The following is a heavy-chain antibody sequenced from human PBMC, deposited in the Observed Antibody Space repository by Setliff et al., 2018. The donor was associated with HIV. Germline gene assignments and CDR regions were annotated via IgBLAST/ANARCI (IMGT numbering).Heavy chain of an antibody. V-gene: IGHV4-39*01. Sequence: SETLSLTCTVPGGSISSSSYYWGWIRQPPGKGLEWIGSMHYSGSTNYNPSLKSRVTISVDTSKNQLSLKLSSVTAADTAVYYCASGGVWFGELYFDYWGQGTLVTVSS. J-gene: IGHJ4*02. CDR3: ASGGVWFGELYFDY. D-gene: IGHD3-10*01. CDR2: MHYSGST. CDR1: GGSISSSSYY.